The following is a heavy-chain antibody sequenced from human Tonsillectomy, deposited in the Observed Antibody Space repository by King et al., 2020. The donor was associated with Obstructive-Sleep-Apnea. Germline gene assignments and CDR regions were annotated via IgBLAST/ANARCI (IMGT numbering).Heavy chain of an antibody. CDR2: IYYSGST. V-gene: IGHV4-59*08. D-gene: IGHD6-19*01. J-gene: IGHJ3*02. Sequence: QLQESGPGLVKPSETLSLTCTVSGGSISHYFWSWIRQPPGKGLEWIGYIYYSGSTNYNPSLKSRVTISIDTSKNQFSLRLSSVTAADTAMYYCASNIAVPAHGAFDIWGQGTMVTVSP. CDR3: ASNIAVPAHGAFDI. CDR1: GGSISHYF.